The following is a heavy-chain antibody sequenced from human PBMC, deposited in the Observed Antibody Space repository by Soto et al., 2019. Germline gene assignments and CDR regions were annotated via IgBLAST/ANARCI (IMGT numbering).Heavy chain of an antibody. CDR1: GGSMSENDYY. CDR3: ARGIVRGGFDI. Sequence: QVQLQEAGPGLVRPSQTLSLTCTVAGGSMSENDYYWSWLRQSPGQGLQWIGYIYDTWTTSYSPSLKIRVTMSAETSRTQFSRKLTSVTAADTALYFCARGIVRGGFDIWGQGTLVTVSS. CDR2: IYDTWTT. D-gene: IGHD3-10*02. V-gene: IGHV4-30-4*01. J-gene: IGHJ3*02.